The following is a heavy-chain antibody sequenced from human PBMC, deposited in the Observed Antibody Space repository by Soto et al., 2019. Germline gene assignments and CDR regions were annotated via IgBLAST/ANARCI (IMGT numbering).Heavy chain of an antibody. J-gene: IGHJ3*02. V-gene: IGHV3-23*01. CDR1: GFTFSSYA. CDR3: AKDRLADYYDSFAPASPADPDGALRLNMGHQTPRTQDAFDI. Sequence: EVQLLESGGGLVQPGGSLRLSCAASGFTFSSYAMSWVRQAPGKGPEWVSAISGSGGSTYYADSVKGRFTISRDNSKNTLYLQMNSLRAEDTAVYYCAKDRLADYYDSFAPASPADPDGALRLNMGHQTPRTQDAFDIWGQGTMVTVSS. CDR2: ISGSGGST. D-gene: IGHD3-22*01.